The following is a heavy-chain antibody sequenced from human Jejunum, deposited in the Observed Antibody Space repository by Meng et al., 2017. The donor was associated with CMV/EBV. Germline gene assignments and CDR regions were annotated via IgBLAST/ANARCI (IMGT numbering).Heavy chain of an antibody. D-gene: IGHD1-26*01. CDR3: ARESGSYYWFDP. V-gene: IGHV4-4*07. Sequence: QVRLPGAGPGLVEYSGPLSLTFFVSSGPIIGSYWSWIRHPAGKGLEWIGRIYTSGSTHYNPSLKSRLTMSVDLAKNQISLKFSVGTAADTAVYYCARESGSYYWFDPWGQGTLVTVSS. CDR1: SGPIIGSY. CDR2: IYTSGST. J-gene: IGHJ5*02.